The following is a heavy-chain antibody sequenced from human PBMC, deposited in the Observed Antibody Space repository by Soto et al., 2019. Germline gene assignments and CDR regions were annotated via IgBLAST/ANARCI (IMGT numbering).Heavy chain of an antibody. J-gene: IGHJ5*02. CDR1: GGSFSGYY. D-gene: IGHD3-3*01. CDR3: ARYYDFWSGYSWFDP. Sequence: PSETLSLTCAVYGGSFSGYYWGWIRQPPGKGLEWIGEINHSGSTNYNPSLKSRVTISVDTSKNQFSLKLSSVTAADTAVYYCARYYDFWSGYSWFDPWGQGTLVTVSS. CDR2: INHSGST. V-gene: IGHV4-34*01.